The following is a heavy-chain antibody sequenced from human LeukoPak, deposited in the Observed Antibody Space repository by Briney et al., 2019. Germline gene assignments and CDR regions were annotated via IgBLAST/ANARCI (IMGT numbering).Heavy chain of an antibody. V-gene: IGHV4-34*01. Sequence: SETLSLTCAVYGGSFSGYYWSWIRQLPGKGLEWIGEINHSGSTNYNPSLKSRVTISVDTSKNQFSLKLSSVTAADTAVYYCARLTTGYSYWGQGTLVTVSS. CDR1: GGSFSGYY. CDR3: ARLTTGYSY. D-gene: IGHD3-9*01. J-gene: IGHJ4*02. CDR2: INHSGST.